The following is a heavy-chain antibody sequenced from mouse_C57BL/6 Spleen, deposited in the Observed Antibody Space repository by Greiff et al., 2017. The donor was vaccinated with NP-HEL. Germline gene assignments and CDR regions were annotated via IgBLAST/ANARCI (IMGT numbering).Heavy chain of an antibody. Sequence: EVKLVESGPELVKPGDSVKISCKASGYSFTGYFMNWVLQSHGKSLEWIGRINPYNGDTFYNQKFKGKATLTVDKSSSTAHMELRSLTSEDSAVYYCARTPLAACGSSLAWFAYWGQGTLVTVSA. CDR2: INPYNGDT. CDR3: ARTPLAACGSSLAWFAY. D-gene: IGHD1-1*01. V-gene: IGHV1-20*01. CDR1: GYSFTGYF. J-gene: IGHJ3*01.